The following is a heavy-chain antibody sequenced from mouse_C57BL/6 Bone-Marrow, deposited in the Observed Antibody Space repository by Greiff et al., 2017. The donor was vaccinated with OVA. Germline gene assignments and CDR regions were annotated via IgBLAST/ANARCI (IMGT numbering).Heavy chain of an antibody. V-gene: IGHV1-64*01. CDR1: GYTFTSYW. Sequence: VQLQQPGAELVKPGASVKLSCKASGYTFTSYWMHWVKQRPGQGLEWIGMIHPNSGSTNYNEKFKSKATLTVDKSSSTAYMQLSSLTSEDSAVYYCARLKTVVATGDFDYWGQGTTLTVSS. D-gene: IGHD1-1*01. CDR3: ARLKTVVATGDFDY. CDR2: IHPNSGST. J-gene: IGHJ2*01.